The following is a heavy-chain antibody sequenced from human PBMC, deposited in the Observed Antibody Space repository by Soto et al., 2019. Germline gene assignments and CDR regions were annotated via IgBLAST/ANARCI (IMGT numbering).Heavy chain of an antibody. J-gene: IGHJ5*02. CDR1: GVSFRSSDYY. Sequence: SETLSLTCTVSGVSFRSSDYYWGWIRQPPNKGLEWIGSMHYSGSTFYNPSLKSRVTISVDTSTNQVYLKLTSVTAADTAVYYCARPGYSSNWYWFDPWGQGTLVTVSS. V-gene: IGHV4-39*01. D-gene: IGHD6-13*01. CDR3: ARPGYSSNWYWFDP. CDR2: MHYSGST.